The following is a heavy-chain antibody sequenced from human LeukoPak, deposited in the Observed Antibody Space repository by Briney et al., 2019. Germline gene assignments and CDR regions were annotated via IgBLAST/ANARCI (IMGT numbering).Heavy chain of an antibody. Sequence: ASVKVSCKASGYTFTGYYMHWVRQAPGQGLEWMGWINPNSGDTNYAQKVQGRVTMTRDTSISTAYMELSRLRSDDTAVYYCARDNQILPGYRYYYYMDVWGKGTTVTVSS. CDR1: GYTFTGYY. CDR2: INPNSGDT. CDR3: ARDNQILPGYRYYYYMDV. D-gene: IGHD3-9*01. V-gene: IGHV1-2*02. J-gene: IGHJ6*03.